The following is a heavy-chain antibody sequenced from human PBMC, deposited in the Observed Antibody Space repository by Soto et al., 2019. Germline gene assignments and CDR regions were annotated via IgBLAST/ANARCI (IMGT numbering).Heavy chain of an antibody. J-gene: IGHJ6*02. V-gene: IGHV3-30*03. D-gene: IGHD3-10*01. CDR2: ISGDASRI. CDR1: GFGFNSFG. Sequence: QVQLVESGGGVVQPGTSLRLSCVASGFGFNSFGIHWVRQAPGKGLEWVAGISGDASRIYYADDLKGRVTISRVNSENTLYLQMNSLRPEDTALYYCARDRDAGWFVMDVWGQGTTVTV. CDR3: ARDRDAGWFVMDV.